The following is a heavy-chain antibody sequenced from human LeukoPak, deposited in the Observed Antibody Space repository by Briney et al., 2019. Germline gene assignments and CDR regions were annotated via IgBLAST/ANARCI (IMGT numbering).Heavy chain of an antibody. CDR2: IYPGDSDT. Sequence: HGESLKISCKGSGYSFTSYWIGWVRQMPGKGLEWMGIIYPGDSDTRYSPSFQGQVTTSADKSISTAYLQWSSLKASDTAMYFCARHAGQQLDTEPFDYWGQGTLVTVSS. CDR3: ARHAGQQLDTEPFDY. CDR1: GYSFTSYW. D-gene: IGHD6-6*01. V-gene: IGHV5-51*01. J-gene: IGHJ4*02.